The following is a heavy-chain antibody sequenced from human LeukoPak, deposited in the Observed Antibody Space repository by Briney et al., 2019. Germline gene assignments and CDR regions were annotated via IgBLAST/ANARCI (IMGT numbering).Heavy chain of an antibody. CDR2: IYYSGST. Sequence: SETLSLTCTVSGGSISSYYWSWIRQPPGKGLEWIGYIYYSGSTYYNPSLKSRVTISVDTSKNQFSLKLSSVTAADTAVYYCARELNDFWSGQGADWGQGTLVTVSS. CDR1: GGSISSYY. D-gene: IGHD3-3*01. V-gene: IGHV4-59*12. CDR3: ARELNDFWSGQGAD. J-gene: IGHJ4*02.